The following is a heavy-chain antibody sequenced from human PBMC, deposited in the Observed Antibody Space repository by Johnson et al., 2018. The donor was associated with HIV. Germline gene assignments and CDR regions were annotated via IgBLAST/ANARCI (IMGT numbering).Heavy chain of an antibody. CDR1: GFTFRSYW. J-gene: IGHJ3*02. CDR2: INDGGSEK. Sequence: VQLVESGGGVVQPGRSLRLSCAASGFTFRSYWMTWFRQTPGKGLEWVANINDGGSEKYYVDSVKGRFTISRDNAKNSLYLQMNSLRAEDTAVYYCAIIWNHTFDIWGQGTMVTVSS. CDR3: AIIWNHTFDI. D-gene: IGHD1-14*01. V-gene: IGHV3-7*01.